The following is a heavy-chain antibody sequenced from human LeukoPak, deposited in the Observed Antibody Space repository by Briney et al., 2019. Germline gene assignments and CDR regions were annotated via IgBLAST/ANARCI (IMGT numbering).Heavy chain of an antibody. CDR3: AKDAYYYGSGSYYRGYFDY. D-gene: IGHD3-10*01. V-gene: IGHV3-30*02. Sequence: QPGGSLRLSCAASGFSFRISGMHWVRQAPGEGLEWVAFIGRDATTKYYADSMKGRFIISGDSSYNTAYLQMNSLGAEDTAVYYCAKDAYYYGSGSYYRGYFDYWGQGTLVTVSS. CDR2: IGRDATTK. CDR1: GFSFRISG. J-gene: IGHJ4*02.